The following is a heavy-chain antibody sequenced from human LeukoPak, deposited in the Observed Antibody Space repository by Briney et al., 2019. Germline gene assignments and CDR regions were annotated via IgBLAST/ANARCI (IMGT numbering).Heavy chain of an antibody. Sequence: TGGSLRLSCAASGFTFSSYAMHWVRQAPGKGLEWVAIISDDGSNKYYADSVKGRFTISRDNPKNTLYLQMNSLRTEDTAVYYCARELGDGGTIDYWGQGTLVTVSS. D-gene: IGHD2-15*01. J-gene: IGHJ4*02. CDR2: ISDDGSNK. V-gene: IGHV3-30-3*01. CDR3: ARELGDGGTIDY. CDR1: GFTFSSYA.